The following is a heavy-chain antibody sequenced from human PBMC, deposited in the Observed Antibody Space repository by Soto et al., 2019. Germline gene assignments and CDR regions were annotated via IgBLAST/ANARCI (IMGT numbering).Heavy chain of an antibody. J-gene: IGHJ4*02. Sequence: PGGSLRLSCAASGFTFSSYAMSWVRQAPGKGLEWVSAISGSGGSTYYADSVKGRFTISRDNSKNTLYLQMNSLRAEDTAVYYCAKVTGYSSSWYKSYFDYWGQGTLVTVSS. D-gene: IGHD6-13*01. V-gene: IGHV3-23*01. CDR2: ISGSGGST. CDR1: GFTFSSYA. CDR3: AKVTGYSSSWYKSYFDY.